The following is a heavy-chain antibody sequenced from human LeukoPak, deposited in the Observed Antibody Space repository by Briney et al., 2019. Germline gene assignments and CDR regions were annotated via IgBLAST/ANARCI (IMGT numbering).Heavy chain of an antibody. J-gene: IGHJ3*02. V-gene: IGHV3-23*01. CDR3: AKCTRMVRGVIGAFDI. D-gene: IGHD3-10*01. CDR2: ISGSGGST. Sequence: GGSLRLSCAASGFTFSSYAMSWVRQAPGKGLEWVSAISGSGGSTYYADSVKGRFTISRDNSKNTLYLQMNSLRAGDTAVYYCAKCTRMVRGVIGAFDIWGQGTMVTVSS. CDR1: GFTFSSYA.